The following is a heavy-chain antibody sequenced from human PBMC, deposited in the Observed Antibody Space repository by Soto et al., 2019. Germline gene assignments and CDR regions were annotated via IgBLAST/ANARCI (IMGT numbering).Heavy chain of an antibody. CDR2: IIPIFGTA. Sequence: SVKVSCKASGGTFSSYAISWVRQAPGQGLEWMGGIIPIFGTANYAQKFQGRVTITADESTSTAYMELSSLRSEDTVVYYCARDLGVQCGHKREMATIGRAFDIWGQGTMVTVSS. CDR1: GGTFSSYA. J-gene: IGHJ3*02. CDR3: ARDLGVQCGHKREMATIGRAFDI. V-gene: IGHV1-69*13. D-gene: IGHD5-12*01.